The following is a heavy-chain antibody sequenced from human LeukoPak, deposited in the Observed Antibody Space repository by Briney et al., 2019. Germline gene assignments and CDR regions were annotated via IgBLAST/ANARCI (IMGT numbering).Heavy chain of an antibody. CDR1: GGTFSSYA. V-gene: IGHV1-69*13. CDR2: IIPIFGTA. J-gene: IGHJ4*02. Sequence: SVKVSCKASGGTFSSYAISWVRQAPGQGLEWMGGIIPIFGTANYAQKFQGRVTITADESTSTAYMELSSLRSEDTAVYYCAREPPLTGYYNRQYYFDYWGQGTLVTVSS. D-gene: IGHD3-9*01. CDR3: AREPPLTGYYNRQYYFDY.